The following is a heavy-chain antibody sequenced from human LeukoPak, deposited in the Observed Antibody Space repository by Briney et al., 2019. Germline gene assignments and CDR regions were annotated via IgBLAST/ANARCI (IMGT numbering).Heavy chain of an antibody. CDR1: GGSISSGSYY. CDR3: ARASPYYYGSGSPFDP. Sequence: NPSQTLSLTCTVSGGSISSGSYYWSWIRQPAGKGLEWIGRIYTSGSTNYNPSLESRVTISVDTSKNQFSLKLSSVTAADTAVYYCARASPYYYGSGSPFDPWGQGTLVTVSS. CDR2: IYTSGST. V-gene: IGHV4-61*02. D-gene: IGHD3-10*01. J-gene: IGHJ5*02.